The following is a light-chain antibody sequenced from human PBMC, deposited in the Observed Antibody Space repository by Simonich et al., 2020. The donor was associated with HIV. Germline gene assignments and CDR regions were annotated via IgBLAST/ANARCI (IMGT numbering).Light chain of an antibody. V-gene: IGLV7-46*01. CDR2: DTS. CDR1: TGAVPSGHY. Sequence: AVVTQEPSLTVSPGGTVTLTCGSSTGAVPSGHYPYWFQQKPGQAPRTLIYDTSNKHSWTPARFSGSLLGGKAALTLSGAQPEDEADYYCLLSFGVGARPVFGGGTKLTVL. J-gene: IGLJ2*01. CDR3: LLSFGVGARPV.